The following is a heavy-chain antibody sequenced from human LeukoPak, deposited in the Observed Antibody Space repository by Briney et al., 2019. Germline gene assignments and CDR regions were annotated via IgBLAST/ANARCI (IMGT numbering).Heavy chain of an antibody. J-gene: IGHJ6*02. CDR2: ISYDGSNK. V-gene: IGHV3-30-3*01. CDR3: GRAMDV. CDR1: GFTVSNNY. Sequence: GGSLRLSCAASGFTVSNNYMSWVRQAPGKGLEWVAVISYDGSNKYYADSVKGRFTISRDNSKNTLYLQMNSLRAEDTAVYYCGRAMDVWGQGTTVTVSS.